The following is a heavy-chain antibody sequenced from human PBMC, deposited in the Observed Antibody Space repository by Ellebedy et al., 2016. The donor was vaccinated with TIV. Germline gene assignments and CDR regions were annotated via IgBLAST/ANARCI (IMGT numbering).Heavy chain of an antibody. CDR3: ARGPSMIRAGAWLDP. D-gene: IGHD3-22*01. CDR2: INAGNGNT. Sequence: AASVKVSCKASGYTFTTYSIHWVRQAPGQGLQWVGWINAGNGNTEYSQKFQDRLTITRDISATTVYMELSSLRSEDTAVYFCARGPSMIRAGAWLDPWGQGTPVTVSS. CDR1: GYTFTTYS. J-gene: IGHJ5*02. V-gene: IGHV1-3*01.